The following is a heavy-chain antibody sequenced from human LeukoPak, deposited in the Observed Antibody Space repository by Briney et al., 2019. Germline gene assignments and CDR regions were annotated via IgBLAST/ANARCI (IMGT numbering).Heavy chain of an antibody. CDR1: GGSISSSY. J-gene: IGHJ4*02. CDR2: VYTSGST. V-gene: IGHV4-4*07. Sequence: ETLSLTCSVSGGSISSSYWSWTRQPAGKGLEWIGRVYTSGSTNYNYNSSLKSRLTMSVDTSKNQFSLKLSSVTAADTAVYYCARDPNSALWGQGTLVTVSS. CDR3: ARDPNSAL. D-gene: IGHD2-21*01.